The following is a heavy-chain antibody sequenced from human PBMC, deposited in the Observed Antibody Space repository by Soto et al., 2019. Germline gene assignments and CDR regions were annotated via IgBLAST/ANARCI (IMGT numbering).Heavy chain of an antibody. D-gene: IGHD4-4*01. CDR2: ISAYNGNT. CDR3: ARDPRDYRMDYFDY. J-gene: IGHJ4*02. CDR1: GYTFTSYC. Sequence: ASVKVSCKASGYTFTSYCMSWVRQAPGQGLEWMGWISAYNGNTNYAQKLQGRVTMTTDTSTSTAYMELRSLRSDDTAVYYCARDPRDYRMDYFDYWGQGTLVTVSS. V-gene: IGHV1-18*04.